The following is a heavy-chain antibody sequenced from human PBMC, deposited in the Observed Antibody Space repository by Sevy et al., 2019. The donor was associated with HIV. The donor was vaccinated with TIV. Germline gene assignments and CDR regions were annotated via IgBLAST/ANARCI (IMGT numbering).Heavy chain of an antibody. Sequence: SVTLSLTCSVSGYSMTSYYWSWIRQPPGKGLEWIGYILYSGTTNSNPSLKSRVTMSVDTSRNHFSLNLTSVTAADTAIYYCARTRRSGGAWFDPWGQGILVTVSS. CDR2: ILYSGTT. D-gene: IGHD6-19*01. J-gene: IGHJ5*02. CDR3: ARTRRSGGAWFDP. CDR1: GYSMTSYY. V-gene: IGHV4-59*01.